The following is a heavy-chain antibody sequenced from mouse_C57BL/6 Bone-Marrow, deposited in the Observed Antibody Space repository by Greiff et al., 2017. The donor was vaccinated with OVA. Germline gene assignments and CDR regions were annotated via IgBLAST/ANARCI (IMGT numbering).Heavy chain of an antibody. D-gene: IGHD2-12*01. Sequence: VQLQQPGAELVMPGASVKLSCKASGYTFTSYWMHWVKQRPGQGLEWIGEIDPSDSYTNYNQKFKGKSTLTVDKSSSTAYMQLSSLTSEDSAVYDGARDFTTGGLYYYAMDYWGQGTSVTVSS. CDR2: IDPSDSYT. V-gene: IGHV1-69*01. CDR1: GYTFTSYW. J-gene: IGHJ4*01. CDR3: ARDFTTGGLYYYAMDY.